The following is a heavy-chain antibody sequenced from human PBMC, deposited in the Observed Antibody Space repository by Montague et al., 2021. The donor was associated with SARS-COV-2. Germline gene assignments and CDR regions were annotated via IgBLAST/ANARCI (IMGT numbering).Heavy chain of an antibody. CDR3: ARLKYGMDV. CDR2: TYYRSKWYN. V-gene: IGHV6-1*01. J-gene: IGHJ6*02. Sequence: CAISGDSVPSNSAIWSWIRQSPSTGLEWLGRTYYRSKWYNDYAVTVKSRISINPDTSKNQFSLQLNSVTPDDTAVYYCARLKYGMDVWGQGTLVTVSS. CDR1: GDSVPSNSAI.